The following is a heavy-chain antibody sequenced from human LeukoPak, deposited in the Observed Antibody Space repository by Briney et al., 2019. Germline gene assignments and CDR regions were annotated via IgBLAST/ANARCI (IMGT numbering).Heavy chain of an antibody. CDR1: GYTFTSYD. J-gene: IGHJ6*03. D-gene: IGHD3-10*01. CDR2: MNPNSGNT. CDR3: ARGPMVRGYYYYYYKDV. Sequence: ASVKVSCKASGYTFTSYDINWVRQATGQGLEWMGWMNPNSGNTGYAQKFQGRVTMTRNTSISTAYMELSSLRSEDTAVYYCARGPMVRGYYYYYYKDVWGKGTTVTVSS. V-gene: IGHV1-8*01.